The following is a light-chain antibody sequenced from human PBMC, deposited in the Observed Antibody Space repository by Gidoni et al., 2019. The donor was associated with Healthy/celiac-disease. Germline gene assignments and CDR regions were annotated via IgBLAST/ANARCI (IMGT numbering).Light chain of an antibody. CDR3: QQSYSTPKP. Sequence: DIQMTQSPSSLSASVGDRVTITCRASQSISSYLNWYQQKPGKAPKLLIYAASSLQSGVPSRFSGSGSGTDFTLTISSLQPEDFATYYCQQSYSTPKPFXPXTKWISN. J-gene: IGKJ3*01. CDR2: AAS. CDR1: QSISSY. V-gene: IGKV1-39*01.